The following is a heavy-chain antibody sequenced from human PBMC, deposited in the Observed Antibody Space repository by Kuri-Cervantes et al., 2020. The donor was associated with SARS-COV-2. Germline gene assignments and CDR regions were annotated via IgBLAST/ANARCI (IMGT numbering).Heavy chain of an antibody. V-gene: IGHV1-8*02. D-gene: IGHD5-18*01. Sequence: ASVKVSCKASGYTFTSYDINWVRQATGQGLEWMGWMNPNSGNTGYAQKFQGRVTMTRNTSISTAYMELSSLRSEDTAVYFCARGGYIYGYDAFDVWGQGTKVTVSS. CDR3: ARGGYIYGYDAFDV. CDR2: MNPNSGNT. CDR1: GYTFTSYD. J-gene: IGHJ3*01.